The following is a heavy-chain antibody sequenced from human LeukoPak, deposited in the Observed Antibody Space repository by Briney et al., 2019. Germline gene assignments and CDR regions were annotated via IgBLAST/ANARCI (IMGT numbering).Heavy chain of an antibody. CDR2: IYYSGST. Sequence: PSETLSLTCAVYGGSFSGYYWSWIRQPPGKGLEWIGYIYYSGSTNYNPSLKSRVTISVDTSKNQFSLKLSSVTAADTAVYYCARRAAAVPWSWFDPWGQGTLVTVSS. V-gene: IGHV4-59*08. CDR3: ARRAAAVPWSWFDP. CDR1: GGSFSGYY. J-gene: IGHJ5*02. D-gene: IGHD6-13*01.